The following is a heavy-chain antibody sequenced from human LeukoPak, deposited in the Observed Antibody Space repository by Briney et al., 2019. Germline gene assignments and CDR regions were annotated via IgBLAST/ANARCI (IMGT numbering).Heavy chain of an antibody. CDR1: GXTVSSKY. V-gene: IGHV3-66*01. J-gene: IGHJ6*02. D-gene: IGHD7-27*01. CDR2: MYTGGST. CDR3: AKGLPWGYYYGMDV. Sequence: QSGGSLRLSCAASGXTVSSKYMSWVRQAPGKGLEWVSVMYTGGSTYYADSVKGRFTISRDNSKNTLYLQMNSLRVEDTAVYYCAKGLPWGYYYGMDVWGQGTTVTVSS.